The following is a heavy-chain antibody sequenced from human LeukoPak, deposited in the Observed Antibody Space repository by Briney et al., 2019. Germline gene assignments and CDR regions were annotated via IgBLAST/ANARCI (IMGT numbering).Heavy chain of an antibody. CDR3: ASSPLTGYCSSTSCYTGKPRLVYYYMDV. Sequence: SETLSLTCAVYGGSFSGYYWSWIGQPPGKGLEWIGEINHSGSTNYNPSLKSRVTISVDTSKNQFSLKLSSVTAADTAVYYCASSPLTGYCSSTSCYTGKPRLVYYYMDVWGKGTTVTVSS. J-gene: IGHJ6*03. D-gene: IGHD2-2*02. CDR1: GGSFSGYY. V-gene: IGHV4-34*01. CDR2: INHSGST.